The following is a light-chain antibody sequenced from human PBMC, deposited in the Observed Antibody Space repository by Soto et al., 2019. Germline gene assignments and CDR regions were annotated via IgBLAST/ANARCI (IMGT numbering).Light chain of an antibody. V-gene: IGKV3-20*01. CDR3: QQYGDSPLT. Sequence: EIVLTQSPDTLSLSPGERATLSCRASQSVSGNYFAWYQQKPGQAPRLIIYGASSGATGIPDRFRGSGSGTDFTLTINRLEPEDFALYYCQQYGDSPLTFGGGTKVEVK. J-gene: IGKJ4*01. CDR2: GAS. CDR1: QSVSGNY.